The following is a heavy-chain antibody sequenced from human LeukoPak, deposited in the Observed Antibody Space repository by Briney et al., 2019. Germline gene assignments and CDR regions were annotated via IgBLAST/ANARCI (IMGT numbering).Heavy chain of an antibody. V-gene: IGHV1-24*01. J-gene: IGHJ4*02. CDR3: ATAFSHLELRDY. D-gene: IGHD1-7*01. Sequence: ASVKVSCKVSGYTLTELSMHWVRQAPGKGLERMGGFDPEDGETIYAQKFQGRVTMTEDTSTDTAYMELSSLRSEDTAVYYCATAFSHLELRDYWGQGTLVTVSS. CDR1: GYTLTELS. CDR2: FDPEDGET.